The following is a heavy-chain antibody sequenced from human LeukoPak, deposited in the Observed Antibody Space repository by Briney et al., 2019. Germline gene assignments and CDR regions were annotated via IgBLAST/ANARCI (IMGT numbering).Heavy chain of an antibody. D-gene: IGHD3-22*01. Sequence: SVKVSCKASGGTFSSYAISWVRQAPGQGLEWMGRIIPILGIANYAQKFQGRVTITADKSTSTAYMELSSLGSEDTAVYYCAIHLKGYYYDSSGYYDYWGQGTLVTVSS. CDR2: IIPILGIA. V-gene: IGHV1-69*04. CDR3: AIHLKGYYYDSSGYYDY. J-gene: IGHJ4*02. CDR1: GGTFSSYA.